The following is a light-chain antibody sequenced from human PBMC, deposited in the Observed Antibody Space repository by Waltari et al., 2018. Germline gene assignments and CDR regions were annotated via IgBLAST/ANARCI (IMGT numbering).Light chain of an antibody. J-gene: IGKJ5*01. Sequence: TCRDRQGISRNLAGYQQKPWEAPKLLISAAVTVQRGVPLMFSGSVSGTDFTLTISSLQPEDFATYDCQHLNSYPSTFGQGTRLEIK. V-gene: IGKV1-9*01. CDR1: QGISRN. CDR2: AAV. CDR3: QHLNSYPST.